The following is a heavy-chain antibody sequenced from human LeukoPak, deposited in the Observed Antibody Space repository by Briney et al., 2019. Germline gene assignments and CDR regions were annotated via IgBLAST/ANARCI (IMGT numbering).Heavy chain of an antibody. V-gene: IGHV4-4*07. CDR3: ARGQMAGY. CDR2: IYSSGST. CDR1: NGPIHSYY. D-gene: IGHD5-24*01. J-gene: IGHJ4*02. Sequence: PSETLSLTCTVSNGPIHSYYWSWIRQPTGKGLEWIGRIYSSGSTDYNPSLKSRVTMSLDTSKKQFTLRLSSVTAADTAVYYCARGQMAGYWGQGTLVTVSS.